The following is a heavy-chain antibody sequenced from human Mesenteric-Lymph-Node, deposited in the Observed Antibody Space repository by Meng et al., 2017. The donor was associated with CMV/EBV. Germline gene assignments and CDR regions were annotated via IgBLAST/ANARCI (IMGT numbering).Heavy chain of an antibody. Sequence: SETLSLTCTVSGGFITTYYWSWIRQPPGKGLEWIGYMFYRESAHYNPSLKSRVTISVDTSKNQFSLKLSSVTAADTAVYYCARGITIFGVVIVPYYYYGMDVWGQGTTVTVSS. CDR1: GGFITTYY. V-gene: IGHV4-59*12. CDR2: MFYRESA. CDR3: ARGITIFGVVIVPYYYYGMDV. D-gene: IGHD3-3*01. J-gene: IGHJ6*02.